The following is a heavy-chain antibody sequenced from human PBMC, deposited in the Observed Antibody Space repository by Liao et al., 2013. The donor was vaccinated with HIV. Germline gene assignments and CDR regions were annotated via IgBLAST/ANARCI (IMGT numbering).Heavy chain of an antibody. V-gene: IGHV4-4*07. CDR2: MYSSGST. CDR3: ARSGARGYSYGTYYPTAFVX. Sequence: QVQLQESGPGLVKPSETLTLTCTVSGDSISGYSWSWIRQPAGKGLTWIGRMYSSGSTNYSPSLKSRVTMSVDTSKNQFSLKLSAVTAADTAVYYCARSGARGYSYGTYYPTAFVXLGPKGRMVTVSS. D-gene: IGHD5-18*01. J-gene: IGHJ3*02. CDR1: GDSISGYS.